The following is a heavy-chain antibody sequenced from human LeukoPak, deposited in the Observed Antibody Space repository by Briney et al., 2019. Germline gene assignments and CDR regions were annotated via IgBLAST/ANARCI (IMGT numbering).Heavy chain of an antibody. CDR3: ARGMLSCDY. J-gene: IGHJ4*02. CDR2: ISDSGGST. CDR1: GFTFTNYA. D-gene: IGHD2-8*01. Sequence: GGSLRLSCAASGFTFTNYAMSWVRQAPGKGLEWVSTISDSGGSTYYADSVKGRFTISRDNSKNTLYLQMNSLRAEDTAVYYCARGMLSCDYWGQGTLVTVSS. V-gene: IGHV3-23*01.